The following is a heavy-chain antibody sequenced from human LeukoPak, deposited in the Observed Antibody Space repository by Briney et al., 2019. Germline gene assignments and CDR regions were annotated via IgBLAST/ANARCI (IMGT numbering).Heavy chain of an antibody. CDR2: ISGSGTNT. CDR3: ARDTRGSYNYYYYMDV. CDR1: GFTFGTYE. J-gene: IGHJ6*03. V-gene: IGHV3-23*01. D-gene: IGHD1-26*01. Sequence: PGGSLRLSCAASGFTFGTYEMNWVRQAPGKGLEWVSAISGSGTNTYYADSVKGRFTISRDSSNNTLYLQMNSLRGDDTAVYYCARDTRGSYNYYYYMDVWGKGTTVTVSS.